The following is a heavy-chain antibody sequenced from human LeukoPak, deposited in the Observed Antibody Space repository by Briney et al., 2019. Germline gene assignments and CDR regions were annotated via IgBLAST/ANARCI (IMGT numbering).Heavy chain of an antibody. Sequence: GGSLRLSCVASGFTFRNFYMHWVRQAPGKGLVWVSHTNGDGTTTGYADSVKGRFTISRDNAKNSLYLQMNSLRAEDTALYYCAGGGGWYWGQGTLVTVSS. CDR2: TNGDGTTT. D-gene: IGHD2-15*01. CDR1: GFTFRNFY. V-gene: IGHV3-74*01. J-gene: IGHJ4*02. CDR3: AGGGGWY.